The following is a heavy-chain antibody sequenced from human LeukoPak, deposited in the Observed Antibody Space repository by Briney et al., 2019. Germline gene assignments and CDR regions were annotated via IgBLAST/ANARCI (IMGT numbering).Heavy chain of an antibody. D-gene: IGHD3-3*01. V-gene: IGHV4-59*01. CDR2: IYYSGST. CDR1: GGSISSYY. CDR3: ARGNREITIFGVVIGYYYMDV. Sequence: SETLSLTCTVSGGSISSYYWSWIRQPPGKGLERIGYIYYSGSTNYNPSLKSRVTISVDTSKNQFSLKLSSVTAADTAVYYCARGNREITIFGVVIGYYYMDVWGKGTTVTVSS. J-gene: IGHJ6*03.